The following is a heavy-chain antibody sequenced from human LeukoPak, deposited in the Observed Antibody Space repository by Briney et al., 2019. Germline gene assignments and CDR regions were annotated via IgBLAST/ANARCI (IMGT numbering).Heavy chain of an antibody. CDR3: TTDKYYYDSSGYYFILDY. D-gene: IGHD3-22*01. V-gene: IGHV3-15*01. CDR2: IKSKTDGGTT. Sequence: PGGSLRLSCAASGFTFSNAWMSWVRQAPGKGLEWVGRIKSKTDGGTTDYAAPVKGRFTISRDDSKNTLYLQMNSLKTEDTAVYYCTTDKYYYDSSGYYFILDYWGPGTLVTVSS. J-gene: IGHJ4*02. CDR1: GFTFSNAW.